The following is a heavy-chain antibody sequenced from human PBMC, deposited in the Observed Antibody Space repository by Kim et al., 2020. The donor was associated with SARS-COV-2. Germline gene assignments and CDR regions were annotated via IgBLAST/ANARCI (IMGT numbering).Heavy chain of an antibody. Sequence: ASVKVSCKASGYTFTSYGISWVRQAPGQGLEWMGWISAYNGNTNYAQKLQGRVTMTTDTSTSTAYMELRSLRSDDTAVYYCVLYYYDSSGSPLPHYWGQGTLVTVSS. CDR3: VLYYYDSSGSPLPHY. J-gene: IGHJ4*02. D-gene: IGHD3-22*01. V-gene: IGHV1-18*01. CDR1: GYTFTSYG. CDR2: ISAYNGNT.